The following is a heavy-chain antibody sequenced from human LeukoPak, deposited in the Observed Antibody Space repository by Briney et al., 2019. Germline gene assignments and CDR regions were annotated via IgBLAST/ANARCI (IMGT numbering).Heavy chain of an antibody. J-gene: IGHJ5*02. Sequence: ASVKVSCKASGYTFTSYYMFWVRQAPGQGLEWMGWMNPNSGNTGYAQKFQGRVTMTRNTSISTAYMELSSLRSEDTAVYYCARAQELLWFGELLGPNWFDPWGQGTLVTVSS. V-gene: IGHV1-8*02. CDR2: MNPNSGNT. D-gene: IGHD3-10*01. CDR1: GYTFTSYY. CDR3: ARAQELLWFGELLGPNWFDP.